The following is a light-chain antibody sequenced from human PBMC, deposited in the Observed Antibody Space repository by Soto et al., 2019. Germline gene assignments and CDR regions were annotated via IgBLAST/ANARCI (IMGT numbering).Light chain of an antibody. Sequence: QSALTHPPSASRSPGQSFTISFTGTKSYICVYDFVSWYQHLPGKAPRLIIYEVFQRPSGVPDRFSGSKSGKTASLTVSGIQAADEADYFCKSYAGSNTYVFGSWTKVTVL. CDR1: KSYICVYDF. CDR3: KSYAGSNTYV. CDR2: EVF. V-gene: IGLV2-8*01. J-gene: IGLJ1*01.